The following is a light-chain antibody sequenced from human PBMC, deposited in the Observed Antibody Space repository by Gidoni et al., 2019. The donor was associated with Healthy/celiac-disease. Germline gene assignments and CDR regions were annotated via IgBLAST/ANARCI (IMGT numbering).Light chain of an antibody. Sequence: EIVFTQSPATLSLSPGERATHSCRASQSVSSYLAWYQQKPGQAPRLLIYDASNRATGIPARFSGSGSGTDFTLTISSLEPEDFAVYYCQQRSNWPPTFGQGTKVEIK. J-gene: IGKJ1*01. V-gene: IGKV3-11*01. CDR1: QSVSSY. CDR3: QQRSNWPPT. CDR2: DAS.